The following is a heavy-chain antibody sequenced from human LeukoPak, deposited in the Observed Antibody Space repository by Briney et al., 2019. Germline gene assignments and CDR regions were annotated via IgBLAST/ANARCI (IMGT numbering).Heavy chain of an antibody. CDR2: INHSGST. J-gene: IGHJ5*02. CDR1: GGSFSGYY. V-gene: IGHV4-34*01. CDR3: ARDSNRIAAAGTVELDP. D-gene: IGHD6-13*01. Sequence: SETLSLTCAVYGGSFSGYYWSWIRQPPGKGLEWIGEINHSGSTNYNPSLKSRVTISVDTSKNQFSLKLSSVTAADTAVYYCARDSNRIAAAGTVELDPWGQGTLVTVSS.